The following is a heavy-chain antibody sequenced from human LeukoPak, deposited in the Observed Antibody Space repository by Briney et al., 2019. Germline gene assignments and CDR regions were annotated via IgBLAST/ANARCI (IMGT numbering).Heavy chain of an antibody. J-gene: IGHJ4*02. CDR2: IYYSGST. D-gene: IGHD2-2*01. V-gene: IGHV4-39*01. CDR1: GGSISSSSYY. Sequence: SETLSLTCTVSGGSISSSSYYWGWIRQPPGKGLEWIGSIYYSGSTYYNPSLKSRVTISVDTSKNQFSPKLSSVTAADTAVYYCAQGGVVVPAALFDYWGQGTLVTVSS. CDR3: AQGGVVVPAALFDY.